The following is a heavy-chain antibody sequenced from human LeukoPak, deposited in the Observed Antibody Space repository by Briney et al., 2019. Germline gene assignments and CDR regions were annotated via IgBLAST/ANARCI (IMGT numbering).Heavy chain of an antibody. CDR3: ARDTAVDTAMPSAYAFDI. CDR2: IYCSGST. CDR1: GGSISSYY. V-gene: IGHV4-59*01. J-gene: IGHJ3*02. Sequence: SETLSLTCTVSGGSISSYYWSWIRQPPGKGLEWIGYIYCSGSTNYNPSLKSRVTISVDTSKNQFSLKLSSVTAADTAVYYCARDTAVDTAMPSAYAFDIWGQGTMVTVSS. D-gene: IGHD5-18*01.